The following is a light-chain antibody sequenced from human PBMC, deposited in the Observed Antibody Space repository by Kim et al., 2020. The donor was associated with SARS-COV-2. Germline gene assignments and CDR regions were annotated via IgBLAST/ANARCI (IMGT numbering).Light chain of an antibody. J-gene: IGLJ3*02. V-gene: IGLV1-51*01. CDR3: GTWDSSLSAGV. CDR1: SSNIGNNY. Sequence: GQKVPISFSGSSSNIGNNYVSWYQQLPGTAPKLLIYDNNKRPSGIPDQFSGSKSGTSATLGITGLQTGDEADYYCGTWDSSLSAGVFGGGTQLTVL. CDR2: DNN.